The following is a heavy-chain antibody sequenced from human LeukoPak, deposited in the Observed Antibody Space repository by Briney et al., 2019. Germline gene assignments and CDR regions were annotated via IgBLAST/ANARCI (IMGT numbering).Heavy chain of an antibody. D-gene: IGHD2-15*01. Sequence: PGGPLRLSCAASGFTFSSYAMSWVRQAPGKGLEWVSAISNSGGNTYYADSVKGRFTISRDNSKDTLSLQMNSLRAEDTAVYYCVLKVRFDYWGQGTLVTVSS. CDR3: VLKVRFDY. CDR1: GFTFSSYA. J-gene: IGHJ4*02. CDR2: ISNSGGNT. V-gene: IGHV3-23*01.